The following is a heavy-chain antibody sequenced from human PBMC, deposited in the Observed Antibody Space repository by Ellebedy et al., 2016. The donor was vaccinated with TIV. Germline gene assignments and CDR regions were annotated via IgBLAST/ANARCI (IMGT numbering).Heavy chain of an antibody. J-gene: IGHJ6*02. V-gene: IGHV4-34*01. CDR1: GGSFSGYS. CDR2: INHSGST. CDR3: ARGRRFFYYYGMDG. D-gene: IGHD3-3*01. Sequence: MPGGSLRLSCAVYGGSFSGYSWSWIRQSPGKGLEWIGEINHSGSTNYNPSLKSRVTISVDTSKNQFSLKLSSVTAAETAVYYCARGRRFFYYYGMDGWGQGTTVTVSS.